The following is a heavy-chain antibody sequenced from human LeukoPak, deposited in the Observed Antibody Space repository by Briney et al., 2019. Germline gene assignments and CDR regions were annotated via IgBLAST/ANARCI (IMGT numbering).Heavy chain of an antibody. CDR3: ARYSGSYFDPFGTYGMDG. CDR1: GFTFSSYS. V-gene: IGHV3-21*01. Sequence: GGSLRLSCAASGFTFSSYSMNWVRQAPGKGLEWVSSISSSSSYIYYADSVKGRFTISRDNAKNSLYLQMNSLRAEDTAVYYCARYSGSYFDPFGTYGMDGWGQGTTVTVSS. D-gene: IGHD1-26*01. CDR2: ISSSSSYI. J-gene: IGHJ6*02.